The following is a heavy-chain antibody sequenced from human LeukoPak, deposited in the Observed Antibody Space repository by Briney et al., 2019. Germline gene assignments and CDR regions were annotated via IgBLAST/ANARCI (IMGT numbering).Heavy chain of an antibody. CDR1: GGSSSPYY. J-gene: IGHJ4*02. Sequence: RSDTLSLTCAVYGGSSSPYYWSWIRQPPGKGLEWIGEINHSGSTNYNPSLKSRVTISVDTSKNQFSLRLSSVTAADTAVYYCARGGFHCGGDCYVDYWGQGTLVTVSS. D-gene: IGHD2-21*02. CDR2: INHSGST. CDR3: ARGGFHCGGDCYVDY. V-gene: IGHV4-34*01.